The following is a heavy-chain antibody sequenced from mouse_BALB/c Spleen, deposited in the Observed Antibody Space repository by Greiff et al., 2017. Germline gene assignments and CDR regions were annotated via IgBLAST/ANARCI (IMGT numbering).Heavy chain of an antibody. D-gene: IGHD2-14*01. V-gene: IGHV14-3*02. CDR3: ARGAYDGNDGGLAY. Sequence: VQLQQSGAELVKPGASVTLSCTASGFTITDTYMHWVKQRPAQGLEGIGRIEPANGNTKYDPTFQGKATITADTSSNTAYLQLSSLTSDDTAVYDCARGAYDGNDGGLAYWGQGTLVTVSA. CDR1: GFTITDTY. J-gene: IGHJ3*01. CDR2: IEPANGNT.